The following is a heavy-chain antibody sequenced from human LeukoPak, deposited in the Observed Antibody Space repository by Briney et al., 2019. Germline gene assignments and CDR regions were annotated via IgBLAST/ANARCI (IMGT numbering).Heavy chain of an antibody. CDR2: IRFNGRDK. CDR1: GFSFNTFG. V-gene: IGHV3-30*02. Sequence: GGSLRLSCTASGFSFNTFGMYWVRQAPGKGLECVTFIRFNGRDKYYADSVKGRFTISRDNSKSTLYLQMNSLRAEDTAVYYCAKKGYRDDTTGYYADFEYWGQGTLVTVSS. CDR3: AKKGYRDDTTGYYADFEY. D-gene: IGHD3-22*01. J-gene: IGHJ4*02.